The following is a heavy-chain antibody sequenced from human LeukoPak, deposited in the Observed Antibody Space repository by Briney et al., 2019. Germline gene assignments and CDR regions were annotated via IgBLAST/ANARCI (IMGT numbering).Heavy chain of an antibody. J-gene: IGHJ4*02. CDR1: GYTFTSYY. D-gene: IGHD6-13*01. CDR3: SIAAAGTRHFDY. CDR2: INPSGGST. Sequence: ASVKVSCKASGYTFTSYYMHWVRQAPGQGLEWMGIINPSGGSTSYAQKFQGRVTMTRDTSTSTVYMELSSLRSENTAVYYCSIAAAGTRHFDYWGQGTLVTVSS. V-gene: IGHV1-46*01.